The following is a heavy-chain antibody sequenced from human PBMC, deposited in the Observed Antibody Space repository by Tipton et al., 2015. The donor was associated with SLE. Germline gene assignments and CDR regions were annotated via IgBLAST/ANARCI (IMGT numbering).Heavy chain of an antibody. CDR2: INHSGST. CDR1: GGSFSGYY. V-gene: IGHV4-34*01. J-gene: IGHJ4*02. D-gene: IGHD1-26*01. Sequence: GLVKPSETLSLTCAVYGGSFSGYYWSWIRQPPGKGLEWIGEINHSGSTNYNPSPKSRVTISVDTSKNQFSLKLSSVTAADTAVYYCASVVGATLGFDYWGQGTLVTVSS. CDR3: ASVVGATLGFDY.